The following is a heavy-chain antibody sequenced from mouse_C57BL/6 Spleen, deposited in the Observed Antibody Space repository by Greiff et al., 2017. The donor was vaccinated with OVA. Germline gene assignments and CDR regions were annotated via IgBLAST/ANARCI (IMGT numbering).Heavy chain of an antibody. CDR1: GFTFSSYA. CDR3: ARALGSSYWYFDV. J-gene: IGHJ1*03. D-gene: IGHD1-1*01. V-gene: IGHV5-4*01. Sequence: EVQLVESGGGLVKPGGSLKLSCAASGFTFSSYAMSWVRQTPEKRLEWVATISDGGSYTYYPDNVKGRFTISRDNAKNNLYLQMSHLKSENTAIYYCARALGSSYWYFDVWGTGTTVTVSS. CDR2: ISDGGSYT.